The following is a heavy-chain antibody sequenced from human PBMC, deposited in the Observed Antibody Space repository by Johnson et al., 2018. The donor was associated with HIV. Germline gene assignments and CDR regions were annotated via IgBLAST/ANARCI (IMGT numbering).Heavy chain of an antibody. CDR2: IKSKTDGGTT. D-gene: IGHD3-9*01. V-gene: IGHV3-15*01. CDR3: TTPGYDTEDAFDI. J-gene: IGHJ3*02. Sequence: VQLVESGGGLVKPGGSLRLSCAASGFTFTDYYMNWMRQAPGKGLAWVGRIKSKTDGGTTDYEAPVKGRFTIPRDDAKSIAYLQMNSLKTEDTAVYYCTTPGYDTEDAFDIWGQGTMVTVSS. CDR1: GFTFTDYY.